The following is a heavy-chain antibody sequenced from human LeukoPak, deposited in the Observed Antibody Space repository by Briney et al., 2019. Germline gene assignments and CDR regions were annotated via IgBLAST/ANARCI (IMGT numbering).Heavy chain of an antibody. D-gene: IGHD3-10*01. V-gene: IGHV3-30*18. J-gene: IGHJ4*02. Sequence: GRSLRLSCAASGFTFSRYGMHWVRQASGKGLEWVALISYDGSNKYYAASVKGRFNIPRDNSKNTLFLQMNSLRPEDTAVYYCAKGDPYGSGSYPVDYWGQGTLVTVSS. CDR2: ISYDGSNK. CDR1: GFTFSRYG. CDR3: AKGDPYGSGSYPVDY.